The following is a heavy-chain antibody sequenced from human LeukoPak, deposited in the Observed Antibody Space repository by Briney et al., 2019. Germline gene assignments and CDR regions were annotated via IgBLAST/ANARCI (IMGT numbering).Heavy chain of an antibody. Sequence: VKVSCKASGGTFSSYAISWVRQAPGQGLEWMGWINPNSGGTNYAQKFQGWVTMTRDTSISTAYMELSRLRSDDTAVYYCARLTSSFCSSTSCQGYYFDYWGQGTLVTVSS. CDR3: ARLTSSFCSSTSCQGYYFDY. V-gene: IGHV1-2*04. J-gene: IGHJ4*02. D-gene: IGHD2-2*01. CDR2: INPNSGGT. CDR1: GGTFSSYA.